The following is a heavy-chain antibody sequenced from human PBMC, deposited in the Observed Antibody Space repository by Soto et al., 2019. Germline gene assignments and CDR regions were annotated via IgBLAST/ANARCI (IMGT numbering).Heavy chain of an antibody. CDR1: GCTLPELS. Sequence: SVKDSCQVSGCTLPELSMHWVRQAPAKGLEWMGGFDPEDGETIYAQKFQGRVTMTEYTSTDTAYMELSSLRSEDTAVYYCATSIRLYNWNYEAFDIWGQGTMVTVSS. J-gene: IGHJ3*02. D-gene: IGHD1-7*01. CDR2: FDPEDGET. V-gene: IGHV1-24*01. CDR3: ATSIRLYNWNYEAFDI.